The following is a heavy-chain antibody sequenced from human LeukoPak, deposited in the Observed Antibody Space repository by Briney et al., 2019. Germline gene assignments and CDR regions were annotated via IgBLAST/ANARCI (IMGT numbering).Heavy chain of an antibody. V-gene: IGHV3-11*04. CDR2: ISNSGTTR. Sequence: GGSLRLSCAASGFTFSDYYMSWIRQAPGRGLEWVSYISNSGTTRYYADSVKGRFTISRDNAKNSLYLQMNSLRAEDTAVYYCARDQTGRTVAATGWFDPWGQVALVNVSS. CDR1: GFTFSDYY. J-gene: IGHJ5*02. CDR3: ARDQTGRTVAATGWFDP. D-gene: IGHD6-19*01.